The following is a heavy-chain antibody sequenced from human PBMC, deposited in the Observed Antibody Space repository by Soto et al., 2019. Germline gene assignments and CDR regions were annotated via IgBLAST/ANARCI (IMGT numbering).Heavy chain of an antibody. CDR1: GFTVSSNY. D-gene: IGHD1-26*01. V-gene: IGHV3-66*01. CDR2: IYSGGSA. Sequence: GGSLRLSCAASGFTVSSNYMSWVRQAPGKGLEWVSVIYSGGSAYYADSVKGRFTISRDNSRNRLYLQMNSLRAEDTALYYCVILALGKFDFWGQGTQVTAPQ. CDR3: VILALGKFDF. J-gene: IGHJ4*02.